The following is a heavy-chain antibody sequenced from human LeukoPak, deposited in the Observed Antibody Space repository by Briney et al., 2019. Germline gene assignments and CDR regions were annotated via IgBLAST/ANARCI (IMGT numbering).Heavy chain of an antibody. J-gene: IGHJ4*02. Sequence: GGSLSLSCAASGCTFSSYTMNWVRQPQGKGLEWVSSISTSSSYIYYAASAKGRFIISRDNARKSLYLQMNSLRAEHTAVYHCARLSEMLRGPEVIYYFEHWGQGTLVTVSS. D-gene: IGHD3-10*01. CDR2: ISTSSSYI. V-gene: IGHV3-21*01. CDR3: ARLSEMLRGPEVIYYFEH. CDR1: GCTFSSYT.